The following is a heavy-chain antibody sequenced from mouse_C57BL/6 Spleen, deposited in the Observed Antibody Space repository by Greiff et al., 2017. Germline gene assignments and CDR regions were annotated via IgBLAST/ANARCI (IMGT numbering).Heavy chain of an antibody. CDR3: ARRPQATSGFAY. V-gene: IGHV1-52*01. J-gene: IGHJ3*01. D-gene: IGHD3-2*02. CDR1: GYTFTSYW. Sequence: VQLQQPGAELVRPGSSVKLSCKASGYTFTSYWMRWVKQRPIQGLEWIGNIDPSDSETHYNQKFKDKATLTVDKSSSTAYMQLSSLTSEDSAVYYCARRPQATSGFAYWGQGTLVTVSA. CDR2: IDPSDSET.